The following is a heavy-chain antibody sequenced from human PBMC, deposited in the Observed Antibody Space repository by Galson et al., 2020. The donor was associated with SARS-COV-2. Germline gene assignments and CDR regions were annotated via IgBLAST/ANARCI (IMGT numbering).Heavy chain of an antibody. D-gene: IGHD3-9*01. V-gene: IGHV4-31*03. Sequence: ASETLSLTCTVSGDSISSGGYFWSWIRQHPGKGLEWIGYLFYGGSTYYNPSLKSRVNISLDTSKNQFSLKVNSVTDADTAVYYCARRGGYFDWLNYFDYWGQGTLVTVSS. CDR2: LFYGGST. CDR1: GDSISSGGYF. J-gene: IGHJ4*02. CDR3: ARRGGYFDWLNYFDY.